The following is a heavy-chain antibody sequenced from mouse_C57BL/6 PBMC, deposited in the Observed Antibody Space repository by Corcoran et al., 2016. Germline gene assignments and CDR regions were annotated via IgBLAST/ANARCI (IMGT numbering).Heavy chain of an antibody. CDR1: GYTFTDYY. J-gene: IGHJ2*01. CDR2: IYPGSGNT. Sequence: QVQLKQSGAELVRPGASVKLSCKASGYTFTDYYINWVKQRPGQGLEWIARIYPGSGNTYYNEKFKGKATLTAEKSSSTAYMQLSSLTSEDSAVYFCVRSGVLLRSRFDYWGQGTTLTVSS. D-gene: IGHD1-1*01. CDR3: VRSGVLLRSRFDY. V-gene: IGHV1-76*01.